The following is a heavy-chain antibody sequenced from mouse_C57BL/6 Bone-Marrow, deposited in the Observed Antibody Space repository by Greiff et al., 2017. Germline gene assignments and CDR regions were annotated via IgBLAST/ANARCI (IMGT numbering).Heavy chain of an antibody. Sequence: QVQLQQPGAELVKPGASVKMSCKASGYTFTSYWISWVKQRPGQGLEWIGDIYPGSGSTNYNEKFKSKATLTVDTSSSTAYMQLRSRTSEDSAVYYCARPYYSNYWYFDVWGTGTTVTVSS. CDR3: ARPYYSNYWYFDV. V-gene: IGHV1-55*01. D-gene: IGHD2-5*01. CDR1: GYTFTSYW. CDR2: IYPGSGST. J-gene: IGHJ1*03.